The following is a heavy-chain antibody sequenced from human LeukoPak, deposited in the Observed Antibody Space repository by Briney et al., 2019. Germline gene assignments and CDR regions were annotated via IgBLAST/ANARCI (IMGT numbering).Heavy chain of an antibody. Sequence: SVKVSCKASGGAFSSYAISWVRQAPGQGLEWMGGIIPTFGTANYAQKFQGRVTITADESTSTAYMELSSLRSEDTAVYYCARITHTAMDRDFDYWGQGTLVTVSS. D-gene: IGHD5-18*01. CDR2: IIPTFGTA. CDR3: ARITHTAMDRDFDY. V-gene: IGHV1-69*13. J-gene: IGHJ4*02. CDR1: GGAFSSYA.